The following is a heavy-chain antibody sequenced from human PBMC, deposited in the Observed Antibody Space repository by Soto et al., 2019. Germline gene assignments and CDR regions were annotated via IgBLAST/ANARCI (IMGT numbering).Heavy chain of an antibody. J-gene: IGHJ6*04. CDR3: ARKTDSIPSGGDV. D-gene: IGHD3-10*01. V-gene: IGHV3-53*04. CDR1: GFAVRHNY. Sequence: PGGSLRLSCTASGFAVRHNYMTWVRQAPGKGLEWVSLIYSGGDTAYADSVEGRFTISRHTSQNTLYLQMNSLRAEDTAVYYCARKTDSIPSGGDVWGKGTAVTVSS. CDR2: IYSGGDT.